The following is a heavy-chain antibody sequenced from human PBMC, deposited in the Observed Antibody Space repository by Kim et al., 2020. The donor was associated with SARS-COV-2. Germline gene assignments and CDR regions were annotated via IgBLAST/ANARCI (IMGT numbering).Heavy chain of an antibody. Sequence: GGSPRLSCAASGFTFSDYYMSWIRQAPGKGLEWVSYISSSGSTIYYADSVKGRFTISRDNAKNSLYLQMNSLRAEDTAVYYCARGFRGGPYYYYGMDVWGQGTTVTVSS. D-gene: IGHD3-10*01. CDR1: GFTFSDYY. V-gene: IGHV3-11*01. CDR3: ARGFRGGPYYYYGMDV. CDR2: ISSSGSTI. J-gene: IGHJ6*02.